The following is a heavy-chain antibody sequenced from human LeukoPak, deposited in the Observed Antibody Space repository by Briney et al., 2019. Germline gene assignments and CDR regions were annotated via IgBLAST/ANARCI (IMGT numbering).Heavy chain of an antibody. CDR1: GYTLTELS. CDR2: FDPEDGET. D-gene: IGHD4-17*01. J-gene: IGHJ5*02. Sequence: ASVTASCTVSGYTLTELSMHWVRQAPGKGLEWMGGFDPEDGETIYAQKFQGRVTMTEDTSTDTAYMELSSLRSEDTAVYYCATALPHYDYGDNWFDPWGQGTLVTVSS. V-gene: IGHV1-24*01. CDR3: ATALPHYDYGDNWFDP.